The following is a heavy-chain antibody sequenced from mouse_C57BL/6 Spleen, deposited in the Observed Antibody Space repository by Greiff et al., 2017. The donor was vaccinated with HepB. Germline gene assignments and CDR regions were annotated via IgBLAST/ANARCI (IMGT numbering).Heavy chain of an antibody. V-gene: IGHV1-52*01. J-gene: IGHJ3*01. CDR1: GYTFTSYW. CDR2: IDPSDSET. CDR3: AREGGGVFAY. Sequence: QVQLQQSGAELVRPGSSVKLSCKASGYTFTSYWMHWVKQRPIQGLEWIGNIDPSDSETHYNQKFKDKATLTVDKSSSTAYMQLSSLTSEDSAVYYCAREGGGVFAYWGQGTLVTVSA.